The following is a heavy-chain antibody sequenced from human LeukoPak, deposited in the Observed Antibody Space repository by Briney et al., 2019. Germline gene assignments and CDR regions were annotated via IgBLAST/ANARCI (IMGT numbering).Heavy chain of an antibody. V-gene: IGHV4-39*01. CDR3: ASLYFYGSGSFPNY. CDR1: GGSISTRCYY. Sequence: PSETLSLTCAVSGGSISTRCYYWGWIRQPPGKGLEWIGTIHDSGSTYYSPSLKSQVTISVDTSNNQFSLKLSAVTAGDTAVYYCASLYFYGSGSFPNYWGQGILVTVST. D-gene: IGHD3-10*01. CDR2: IHDSGST. J-gene: IGHJ4*02.